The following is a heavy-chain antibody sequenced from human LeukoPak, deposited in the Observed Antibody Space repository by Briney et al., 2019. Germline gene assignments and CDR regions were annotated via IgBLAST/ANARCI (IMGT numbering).Heavy chain of an antibody. V-gene: IGHV6-1*01. CDR3: ARDPAPGYSSQAYYFDY. D-gene: IGHD5-18*01. Sequence: SQTLPLTCAISGDSVSSNSAAWNWIRQSPSRGLEWLGRTYYRSKWYNDYAVSVKSRITINPDTSKNQFSLQLNSVTPEDTAVYYCARDPAPGYSSQAYYFDYWGQGTLVTVSS. CDR2: TYYRSKWYN. CDR1: GDSVSSNSAA. J-gene: IGHJ4*02.